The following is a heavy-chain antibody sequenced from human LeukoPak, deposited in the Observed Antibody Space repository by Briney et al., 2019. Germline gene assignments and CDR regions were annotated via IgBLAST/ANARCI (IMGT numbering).Heavy chain of an antibody. CDR3: ARVVPAAKGWFDP. J-gene: IGHJ5*02. V-gene: IGHV3-11*01. D-gene: IGHD2-2*01. CDR1: GFTFSDYY. Sequence: GGSLRLSCAAAGFTFSDYYMSWIRQAPGKGLEWVSYIDSSGGTIYYADSVKGRFTISRDNAKNSLSLQMDSLRAEDTAFYYCARVVPAAKGWFDPWGQGTLVTVSS. CDR2: IDSSGGTI.